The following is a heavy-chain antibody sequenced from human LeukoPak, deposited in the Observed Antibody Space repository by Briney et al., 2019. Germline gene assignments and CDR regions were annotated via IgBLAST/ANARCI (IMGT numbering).Heavy chain of an antibody. CDR1: GYTFSDYF. CDR3: ARDHSSGWYGLSTFDI. D-gene: IGHD6-19*01. V-gene: IGHV1-2*02. CDR2: MNPNSGNT. Sequence: ASVKVSCKASGYTFSDYFMNWVRQAPGQGPEWMGWMNPNSGNTGYAQKFQGRVTMTRDTSISTAYMELSRLRSDDTAVYYCARDHSSGWYGLSTFDIWGQGTMITVSS. J-gene: IGHJ3*02.